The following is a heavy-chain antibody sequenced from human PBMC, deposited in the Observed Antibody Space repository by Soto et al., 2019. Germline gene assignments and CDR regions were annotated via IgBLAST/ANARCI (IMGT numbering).Heavy chain of an antibody. CDR3: ARERDAGGHVP. D-gene: IGHD5-12*01. V-gene: IGHV3-74*01. Sequence: EEQLVESGGGLVQPGGSLRLSCAASDFSFGNYWMHWVRQAPGKGLAWVSRINSGGSFASYADSVKGRFTISRDNAKNTRYLQMDSLRAEDTAIYYCARERDAGGHVPWGQGTLVTVSS. J-gene: IGHJ5*02. CDR2: INSGGSFA. CDR1: DFSFGNYW.